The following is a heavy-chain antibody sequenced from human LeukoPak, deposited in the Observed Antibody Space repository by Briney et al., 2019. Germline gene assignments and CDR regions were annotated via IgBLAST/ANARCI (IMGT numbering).Heavy chain of an antibody. V-gene: IGHV4-61*02. J-gene: IGHJ6*03. D-gene: IGHD3-10*01. Sequence: SETLSLTCTVSGGSISSGSYYWSWIRQPAGKGLEWIGRIYTSGSTNYNPSLKSRVTISVDTSKNQFSLKLSSVTAADTAVYYCARAAGDSPPYYYYMDVWGKGTTVTVSS. CDR2: IYTSGST. CDR3: ARAAGDSPPYYYYMDV. CDR1: GGSISSGSYY.